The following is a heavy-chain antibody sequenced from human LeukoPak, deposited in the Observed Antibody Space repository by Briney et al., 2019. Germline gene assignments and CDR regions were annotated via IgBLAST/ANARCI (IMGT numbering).Heavy chain of an antibody. D-gene: IGHD3-16*02. J-gene: IGHJ3*02. CDR2: IYTSGST. Sequence: SETLSLTCTVSGGSISSYYWSWIRQLAGKGLEWIGRIYTSGSTNYNPSLKSRVTMSVDTSKNQFSLKLSSVTAADTAVYYCARASHDYVWGSYPNDAFDIWGQGTMVTISS. V-gene: IGHV4-4*07. CDR3: ARASHDYVWGSYPNDAFDI. CDR1: GGSISSYY.